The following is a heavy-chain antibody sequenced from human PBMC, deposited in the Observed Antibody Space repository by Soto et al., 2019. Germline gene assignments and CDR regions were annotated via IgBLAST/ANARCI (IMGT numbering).Heavy chain of an antibody. CDR3: AKEGQYYDILTGYRSYYGMDV. CDR2: ISYDGSNK. Sequence: GGSLRLSCAAAGFTFSSYGMHWVRPAPGKGLEWVAVISYDGSNKYYADSVKGRFTISRDNSKNTLYLQMNSLRAEDTAVYYCAKEGQYYDILTGYRSYYGMDVWGQGTTVTVSS. V-gene: IGHV3-30*18. D-gene: IGHD3-9*01. CDR1: GFTFSSYG. J-gene: IGHJ6*02.